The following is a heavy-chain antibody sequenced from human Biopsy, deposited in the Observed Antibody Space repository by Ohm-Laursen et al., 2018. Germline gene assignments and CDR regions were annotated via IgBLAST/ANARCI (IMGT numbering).Heavy chain of an antibody. V-gene: IGHV4-4*07. Sequence: GTLSLTCTVSGGSTNDYFWSWIRQPAGETLEWIGRIYSSGGSSYNPSLKSRTSMSMDTSNNLFSLTLTSVTAADTAVYYCALGGGSYVNFDYWGQGTLVAVSS. CDR3: ALGGGSYVNFDY. CDR1: GGSTNDYF. J-gene: IGHJ4*02. D-gene: IGHD1-26*01. CDR2: IYSSGGS.